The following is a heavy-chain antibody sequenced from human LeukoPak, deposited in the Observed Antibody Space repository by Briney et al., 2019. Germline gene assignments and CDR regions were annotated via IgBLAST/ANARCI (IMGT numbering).Heavy chain of an antibody. D-gene: IGHD1-26*01. CDR1: GFTFSGYG. CDR2: IWYDGSNK. Sequence: GGSLRLSCAASGFTFSGYGMHWVRQAPGKGLEWVAVIWYDGSNKYYADSVKGRFTISRDNSKNTLYLQMNSLRADDTAVYYCATENSGSYYGYFDSWGQGTMVADSS. V-gene: IGHV3-33*01. J-gene: IGHJ4*03. CDR3: ATENSGSYYGYFDS.